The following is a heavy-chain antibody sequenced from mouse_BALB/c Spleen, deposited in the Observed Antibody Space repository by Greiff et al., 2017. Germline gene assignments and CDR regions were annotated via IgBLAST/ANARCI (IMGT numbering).Heavy chain of an antibody. CDR2: IYPGGGYT. V-gene: IGHV1-63*02. J-gene: IGHJ3*01. D-gene: IGHD2-14*01. Sequence: QVQLKESGAELVRPGTSVKISCKASGYTFTNYWLGWVKQRPGHGLEWIGAIYPGGGYTNYNEKFKGKATLTADTSSSTAYMQLSSLTSEDSAVYVCASSGDNRTWFAYWGQGTLVTVSA. CDR1: GYTFTNYW. CDR3: ASSGDNRTWFAY.